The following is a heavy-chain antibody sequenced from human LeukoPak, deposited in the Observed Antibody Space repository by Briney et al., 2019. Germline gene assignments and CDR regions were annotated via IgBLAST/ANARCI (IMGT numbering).Heavy chain of an antibody. CDR3: ARFDWGYDTFDY. V-gene: IGHV3-53*01. CDR1: GFTFSSYA. Sequence: PGGSLRLSCAASGFTFSSYAMSWVRQAPGKGLEWVSVIYSGGSTYYADSVKGRFTISRDNSKNTLYLQMNSLRAEDTAVYYCARFDWGYDTFDYWGQGTLVTVSS. D-gene: IGHD5-12*01. J-gene: IGHJ4*02. CDR2: IYSGGST.